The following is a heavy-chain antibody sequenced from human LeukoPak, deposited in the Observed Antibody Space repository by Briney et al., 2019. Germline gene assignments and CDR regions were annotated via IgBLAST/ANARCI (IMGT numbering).Heavy chain of an antibody. Sequence: SVKVSCKASGGTFSSYAISWVRQAPGQGLEWMGRIIPIFGTANYAQKFQGRVTITTDESTSTAYMELSSLRSEDTAVYYCARAVFWSISWYVSYFDYWGQGTLVTVSS. CDR3: ARAVFWSISWYVSYFDY. V-gene: IGHV1-69*05. CDR1: GGTFSSYA. CDR2: IIPIFGTA. J-gene: IGHJ4*02. D-gene: IGHD6-13*01.